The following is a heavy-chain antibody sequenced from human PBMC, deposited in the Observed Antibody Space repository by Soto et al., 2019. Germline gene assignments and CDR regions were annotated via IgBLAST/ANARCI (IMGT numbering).Heavy chain of an antibody. Sequence: GASVKVSCKASGYTFTSYGISWVRQAPGQGLEWMGWISAYNGNTNYAQKLQGRVTVTTDTSTSTAYMELRSLRSDDTAVYYCARIAYCGGDCYYDSDAFDIWGQGTMVT. CDR2: ISAYNGNT. D-gene: IGHD2-21*01. CDR3: ARIAYCGGDCYYDSDAFDI. CDR1: GYTFTSYG. J-gene: IGHJ3*02. V-gene: IGHV1-18*01.